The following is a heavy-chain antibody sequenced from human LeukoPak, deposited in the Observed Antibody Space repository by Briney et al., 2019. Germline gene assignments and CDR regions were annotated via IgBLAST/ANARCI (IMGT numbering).Heavy chain of an antibody. CDR1: GYTFTGYY. CDR3: VIWFGELLSGDY. D-gene: IGHD3-10*01. CDR2: INPNSGGT. V-gene: IGHV1-2*02. Sequence: GASVEVSCKASGYTFTGYYMHWVRQAPGQGLEWMGWINPNSGGTNYAQKFQGRVTMTRDTSISTAHMELSRLRSDDTAVYYCVIWFGELLSGDYWGQGTLVTVSS. J-gene: IGHJ4*02.